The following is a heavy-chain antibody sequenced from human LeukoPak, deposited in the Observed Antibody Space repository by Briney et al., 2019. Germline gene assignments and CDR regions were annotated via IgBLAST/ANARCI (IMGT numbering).Heavy chain of an antibody. J-gene: IGHJ3*02. Sequence: SETLSLTCAVSGYSISSGYYWGWIRQPPGKGLEWIGSIYHGGSTYYNPSLKSRVTISVDTSKNQFSLKLSSVTAADTAVYYCARLRVVTEAFDIWGQGTMVTVSS. CDR2: IYHGGST. CDR1: GYSISSGYY. V-gene: IGHV4-38-2*01. CDR3: ARLRVVTEAFDI. D-gene: IGHD4-23*01.